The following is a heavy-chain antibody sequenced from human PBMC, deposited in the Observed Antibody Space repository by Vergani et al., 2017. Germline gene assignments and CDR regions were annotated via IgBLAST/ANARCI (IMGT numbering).Heavy chain of an antibody. CDR2: IYYSGST. D-gene: IGHD2-2*02. Sequence: QLQLQESGPGLVKPSETLSLTCTVSGGSISSSTYYWGWIRQPPGKGLEWIGSIYYSGSTYYNPSLKSRVTISVDTSKNQFSLKLSSVTAADTAVYYCARQDCSSTSCYIIAFDIWGQGTMVTVSS. J-gene: IGHJ3*02. CDR1: GGSISSSTYY. CDR3: ARQDCSSTSCYIIAFDI. V-gene: IGHV4-39*01.